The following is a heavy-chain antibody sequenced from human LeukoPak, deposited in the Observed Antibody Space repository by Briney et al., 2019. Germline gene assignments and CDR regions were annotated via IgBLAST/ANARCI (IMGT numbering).Heavy chain of an antibody. V-gene: IGHV1-69*05. CDR2: IIPIFGTA. CDR1: GGTFSSYA. CDR3: ARDRVVGATFGSAFDI. Sequence: SVKVSCKASGGTFSSYAISWVRQAPGQGLEWMGGIIPIFGTANYAQKLQGRVTMTTDTSTSTAYMELRSLRSDDTAVYYCARDRVVGATFGSAFDIWGQGRMVTVSS. D-gene: IGHD1-26*01. J-gene: IGHJ3*02.